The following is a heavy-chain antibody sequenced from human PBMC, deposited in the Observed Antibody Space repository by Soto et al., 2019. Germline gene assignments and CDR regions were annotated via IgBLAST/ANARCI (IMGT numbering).Heavy chain of an antibody. J-gene: IGHJ3*01. D-gene: IGHD3-22*01. CDR1: GYSFINYH. Sequence: SVKVSCKASGYSFINYHIIWVRQAPGQGLQWVGTISPSNGQTSLAQKFQGRVTMTRDTSTKVAYLELRSLKPEDTGVYYCARMFHDDTSGYIGILGGFDVWGQWTQVTVAS. V-gene: IGHV1-46*01. CDR3: ARMFHDDTSGYIGILGGFDV. CDR2: ISPSNGQT.